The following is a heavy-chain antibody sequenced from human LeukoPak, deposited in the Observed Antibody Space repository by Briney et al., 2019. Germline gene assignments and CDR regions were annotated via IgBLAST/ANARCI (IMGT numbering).Heavy chain of an antibody. CDR3: ARAERGYCSGGSCSYYDAFDI. CDR1: GFTFSSFW. J-gene: IGHJ3*02. V-gene: IGHV3-21*01. CDR2: ISSTSIYI. Sequence: GGSLRLSCAASGFTFSSFWMHWVRQAPGKGLEWVSSISSTSIYIFYADSVRGRFTISRDNAKNSLYLQMNSLRAEDTAVYYCARAERGYCSGGSCSYYDAFDIWGQGTVVTVSS. D-gene: IGHD2-15*01.